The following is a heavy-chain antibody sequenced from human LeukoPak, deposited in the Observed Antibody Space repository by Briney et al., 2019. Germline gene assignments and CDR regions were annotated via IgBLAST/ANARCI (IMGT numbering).Heavy chain of an antibody. CDR3: ARHERDSSGYYYFDY. CDR2: IYYSGST. V-gene: IGHV4-59*08. D-gene: IGHD3-22*01. Sequence: PSETLSLTCTVSGGSISSYYWSWIRQPPGKGLEWIGYIYYSGSTNYNPSLKSRVTISVDTSKKQFSLKLSSVTAADTAVYFCARHERDSSGYYYFDYWGQGTLVTVSS. J-gene: IGHJ4*02. CDR1: GGSISSYY.